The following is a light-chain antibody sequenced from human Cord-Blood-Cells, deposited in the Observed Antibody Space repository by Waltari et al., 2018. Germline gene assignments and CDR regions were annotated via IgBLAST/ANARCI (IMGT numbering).Light chain of an antibody. CDR3: QQYGSSPT. J-gene: IGKJ3*01. CDR2: GAS. Sequence: EIVLTQSPGTLSLSPGERATLSCRASQSVSSSYLAWYQQKSGQAPRLLIYGASSRATGIPNRCSGSWSETDFTLTISRLEAEDVAVYYCQQYGSSPTFGPGTKVDIK. CDR1: QSVSSSY. V-gene: IGKV3-20*01.